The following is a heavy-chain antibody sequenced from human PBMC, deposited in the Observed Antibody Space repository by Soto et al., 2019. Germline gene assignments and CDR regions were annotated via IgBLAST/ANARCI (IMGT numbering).Heavy chain of an antibody. V-gene: IGHV3-33*01. CDR1: EFTFSSYG. CDR2: IWYDGSNK. CDR3: ARDFVVGYYGMDV. J-gene: IGHJ6*02. D-gene: IGHD2-15*01. Sequence: QVQLVESGGGVVQPGRSLRLSCAASEFTFSSYGMHWVRQAPGKGLEWVAVIWYDGSNKYYADSVKGRFTISRDNSKNTLYLQMNSLRAEDTAVYYYARDFVVGYYGMDVWGQGTTVTVSS.